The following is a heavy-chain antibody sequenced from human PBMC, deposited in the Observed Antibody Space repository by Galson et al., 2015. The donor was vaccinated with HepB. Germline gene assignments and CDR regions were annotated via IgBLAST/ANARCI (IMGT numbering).Heavy chain of an antibody. CDR3: AKDSEPITVLGVIPSILLNVDY. D-gene: IGHD3-3*01. V-gene: IGHV3-9*01. CDR2: VTWNSGIL. CDR1: GFTFDDYA. Sequence: SLRLSCAASGFTFDDYAMHWVRQAPGKGLEWVSGVTWNSGILGYADSVNGRFTISRDNAKNSLFLQMNSLRPEDTAFYYCAKDSEPITVLGVIPSILLNVDYWVQGTLVGVSS. J-gene: IGHJ4*02.